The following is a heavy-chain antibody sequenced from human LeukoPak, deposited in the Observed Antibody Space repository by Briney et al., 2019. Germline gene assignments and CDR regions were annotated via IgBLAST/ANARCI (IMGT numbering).Heavy chain of an antibody. CDR2: INHSGST. CDR3: ARGGHYYDSSAYGFDY. CDR1: GGSFSGYY. Sequence: SETLSLTCAVYGGSFSGYYWSWIRQPPGKGLEWIGEINHSGSTNYNPSLKSRVTISVGTSKNQFSLKLSSVTAADTAVYYCARGGHYYDSSAYGFDYWGQGTLVTVSS. D-gene: IGHD3-22*01. J-gene: IGHJ4*02. V-gene: IGHV4-34*01.